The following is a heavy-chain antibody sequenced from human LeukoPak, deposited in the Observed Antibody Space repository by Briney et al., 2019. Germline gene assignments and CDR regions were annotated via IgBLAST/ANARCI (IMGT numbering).Heavy chain of an antibody. CDR2: ISYDGSNK. CDR1: GFTFSGYG. D-gene: IGHD3-3*01. CDR3: AKDLECPLWGCGMDV. J-gene: IGHJ6*02. Sequence: PGGSLRLSCAASGFTFSGYGMHWVRQAPGKGLEWVAIISYDGSNKYYADSVKGRVTISRDNPYNTLYLQMNSLRVEDTAVYYCAKDLECPLWGCGMDVWGQGTTVTVSS. V-gene: IGHV3-30*18.